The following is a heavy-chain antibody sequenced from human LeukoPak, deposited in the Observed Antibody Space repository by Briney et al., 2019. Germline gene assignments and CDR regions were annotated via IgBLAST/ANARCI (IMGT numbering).Heavy chain of an antibody. CDR3: ARVPQQWLVPLYDY. D-gene: IGHD6-19*01. CDR1: GYTFTGYY. Sequence: ASVKVSCKASGYTFTGYYMHWVRQAPGQGLEWMGWINPNSGGTNYAQKFQGRVTMTRGQSISTAYMQLHRLRTDATAVYYCARVPQQWLVPLYDYWGQGTLVTVSS. J-gene: IGHJ4*02. V-gene: IGHV1-2*02. CDR2: INPNSGGT.